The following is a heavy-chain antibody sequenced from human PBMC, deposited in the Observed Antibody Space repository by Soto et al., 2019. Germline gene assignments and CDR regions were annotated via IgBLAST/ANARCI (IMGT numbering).Heavy chain of an antibody. D-gene: IGHD6-25*01. Sequence: EVQLVESGGGLVQPGGSLRLSCAASGFAVSSRYMSWVRQAPGKGLEWVSALYRGGTTYDADSVKGRFSISRDNSKNTLNLQMNRLRAEDTAVYYGACPSSAAVAGGPGYYYYGMDVWGQGTTVTVSS. V-gene: IGHV3-66*01. CDR2: LYRGGTT. CDR3: ACPSSAAVAGGPGYYYYGMDV. J-gene: IGHJ6*02. CDR1: GFAVSSRY.